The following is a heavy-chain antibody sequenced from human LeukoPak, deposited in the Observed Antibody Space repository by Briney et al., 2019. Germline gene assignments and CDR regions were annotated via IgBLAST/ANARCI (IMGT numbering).Heavy chain of an antibody. Sequence: AGGSLRLSCATSGFTFSNYAIHWVRQAPGKGLEWVAVIAIDGINKFYADSVRGRVSLSRDNSKNTVYLQMSSLRDADTGVYYCGRGSSNWSLDYWGQGTLITV. J-gene: IGHJ4*02. CDR3: GRGSSNWSLDY. CDR1: GFTFSNYA. D-gene: IGHD6-13*01. V-gene: IGHV3-30-3*01. CDR2: IAIDGINK.